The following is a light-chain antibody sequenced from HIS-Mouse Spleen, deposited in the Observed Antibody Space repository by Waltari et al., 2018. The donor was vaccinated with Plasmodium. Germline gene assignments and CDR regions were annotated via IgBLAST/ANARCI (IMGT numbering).Light chain of an antibody. CDR2: DVS. CDR1: SSDVGGYNY. CDR3: CSDAGSYTYV. Sequence: QSALTQPRSVSGSPGQSVTISCTGTSSDVGGYNYVSWYQQPPGKAPKLMIYDVSKRPSGVPDRCAGSKAGNTASLTIAGLQAEDEADYYCCSDAGSYTYVFGTGTKVTVL. J-gene: IGLJ1*01. V-gene: IGLV2-11*01.